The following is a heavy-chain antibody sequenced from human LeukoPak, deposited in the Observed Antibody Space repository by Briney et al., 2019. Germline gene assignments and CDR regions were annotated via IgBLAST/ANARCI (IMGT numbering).Heavy chain of an antibody. CDR2: ISWNSGSI. CDR1: GFTFDDYA. V-gene: IGHV3-9*01. CDR3: AKASSGWYRPDAFDI. D-gene: IGHD6-19*01. J-gene: IGHJ3*02. Sequence: QSGGFLRLSCAASGFTFDDYAMHWVRQAPGKGLEWASGISWNSGSIGYADSVKGRFTISRDNAKNSLYLQMNSLRAEDTALYYCAKASSGWYRPDAFDIWGQGTMVTVSS.